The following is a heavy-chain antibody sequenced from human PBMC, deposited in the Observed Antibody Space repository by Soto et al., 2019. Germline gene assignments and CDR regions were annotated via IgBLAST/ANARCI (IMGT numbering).Heavy chain of an antibody. CDR2: ISAYNGNT. D-gene: IGHD3-9*01. V-gene: IGHV1-18*01. CDR1: GGTFSSDS. CDR3: ARAPPFKSFELYYDILTGYDPYYYYGMDV. J-gene: IGHJ6*02. Sequence: GASVKVSCKASGGTFSSDSFSWVRQAPGQGLEWMGWISAYNGNTNYAQKLQGRVTMTTDTSTSTAYMELRSLRSDDTAVYYCARAPPFKSFELYYDILTGYDPYYYYGMDVWGQGTTVTVSS.